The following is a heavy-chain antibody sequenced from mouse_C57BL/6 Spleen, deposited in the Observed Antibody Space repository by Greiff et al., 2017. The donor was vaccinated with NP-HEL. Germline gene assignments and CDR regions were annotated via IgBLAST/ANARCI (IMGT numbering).Heavy chain of an antibody. CDR2: IYPGSGNT. CDR1: GYSFTSYY. Sequence: VKLMESGPELVKPGASVKISCKASGYSFTSYYIHWVKQRPGQGLEWIGWIYPGSGNTKYNEKFKGKATLTADTSSSTAYMQLSSLTSEDSAVYYCARSGLDYAMDYWGQGTSVTVSS. V-gene: IGHV1-66*01. J-gene: IGHJ4*01. D-gene: IGHD2-13*01. CDR3: ARSGLDYAMDY.